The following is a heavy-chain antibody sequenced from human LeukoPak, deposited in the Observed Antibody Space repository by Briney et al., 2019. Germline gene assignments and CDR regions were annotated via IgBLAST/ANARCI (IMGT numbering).Heavy chain of an antibody. D-gene: IGHD3-10*01. V-gene: IGHV1-2*02. J-gene: IGHJ5*02. CDR2: INPNSGGT. Sequence: ASVKVSCKASGYTFTGYYMHWVRQAPGQGLEWMGWINPNSGGTDYAQKFQGRVTITADKSTSTAYVELSSLRSEDTAVYYCARLWFGELNNWFDPWGQGTLVTVSS. CDR3: ARLWFGELNNWFDP. CDR1: GYTFTGYY.